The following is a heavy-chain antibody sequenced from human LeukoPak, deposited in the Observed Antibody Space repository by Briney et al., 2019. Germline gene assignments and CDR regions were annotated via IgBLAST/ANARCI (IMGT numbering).Heavy chain of an antibody. J-gene: IGHJ4*02. V-gene: IGHV3-74*01. CDR3: ARGARGSGTASDY. CDR1: GFTFSNYG. D-gene: IGHD3-10*01. CDR2: INSDGSST. Sequence: GGTLRLSCAASGFTFSNYGMSWLRQAPGKGLVWVSRINSDGSSTNYADSVKGRFTISRDNAKNTLHLQMNSLRAEDTAVYYCARGARGSGTASDYWGQGTLVTVSS.